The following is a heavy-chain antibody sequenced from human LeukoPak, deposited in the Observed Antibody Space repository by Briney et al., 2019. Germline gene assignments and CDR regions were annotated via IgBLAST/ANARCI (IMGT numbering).Heavy chain of an antibody. Sequence: ASVRVSFKSSGYKFTAYYIHWIRQAPGQGLEWMGWVNPDSSDTNYTQKYQGRLTLTRDTSVTTVYMELSSLTSDDTAVYYCARVWDASGWSNWFDPWGQGTLVTVSS. CDR3: ARVWDASGWSNWFDP. CDR1: GYKFTAYY. J-gene: IGHJ5*02. CDR2: VNPDSSDT. V-gene: IGHV1-2*02. D-gene: IGHD6-19*01.